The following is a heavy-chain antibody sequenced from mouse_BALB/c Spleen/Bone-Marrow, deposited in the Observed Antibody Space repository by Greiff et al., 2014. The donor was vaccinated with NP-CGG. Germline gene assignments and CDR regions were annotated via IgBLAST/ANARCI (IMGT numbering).Heavy chain of an antibody. CDR1: GISITTGNYR. CDR2: IYYSGTI. D-gene: IGHD1-1*01. CDR3: ARYLGAYFDY. Sequence: ESGPGLVKPSQTVSLTCTVTGISITTGNYRWSWIRQFPGNKLEWIGYIYYSGTITYNPPLTSRTTITRDTSKNQFFLEMNSLTAEDTATYYCARYLGAYFDYWGQGTTLTVSS. V-gene: IGHV3-5*02. J-gene: IGHJ2*01.